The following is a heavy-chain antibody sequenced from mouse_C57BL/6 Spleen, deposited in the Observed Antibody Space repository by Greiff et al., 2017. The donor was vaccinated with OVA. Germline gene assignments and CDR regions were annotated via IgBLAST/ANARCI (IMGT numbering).Heavy chain of an antibody. V-gene: IGHV1-22*01. D-gene: IGHD4-1*01. CDR3: ARPTGSWFAY. Sequence: VQLKESGPELVKPGASVKMSCKASGYTFTDYNMHWVKQSHGKSLEWIGYINPNNGGTSYNQKFKGKATLTVNKSSSTAYMELRSLTSEDSAVYYCARPTGSWFAYWGQGTLVTVSA. CDR1: GYTFTDYN. J-gene: IGHJ3*01. CDR2: INPNNGGT.